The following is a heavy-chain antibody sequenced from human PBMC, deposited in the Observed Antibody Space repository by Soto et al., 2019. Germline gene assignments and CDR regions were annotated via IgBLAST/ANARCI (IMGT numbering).Heavy chain of an antibody. Sequence: QLQLQESGPGLVKPSETLSLTCTVSGGSISSSSYYWGWIRQPPGKGLEWIGSIYYSGSTYYNPSLKSRVTISVDTSKNQFSLKLSSVTAADTAVYYCARHLSCGVAARPCWSDPWGQGTLVTVSS. J-gene: IGHJ5*02. CDR1: GGSISSSSYY. V-gene: IGHV4-39*01. CDR2: IYYSGST. D-gene: IGHD6-6*01. CDR3: ARHLSCGVAARPCWSDP.